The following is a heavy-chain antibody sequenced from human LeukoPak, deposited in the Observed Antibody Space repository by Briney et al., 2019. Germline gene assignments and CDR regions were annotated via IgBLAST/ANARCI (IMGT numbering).Heavy chain of an antibody. Sequence: GGSLRLSCSASGFTFSSYAMHWVRQAPGKGLEYVSAISSNGGSTYYADSVKGRFTISRDNSKNTLYLQMSSLRAEDAAVYYCVKGGAGPHDYWGQGTLVTVSS. CDR1: GFTFSSYA. CDR2: ISSNGGST. CDR3: VKGGAGPHDY. D-gene: IGHD4-17*01. V-gene: IGHV3-64D*06. J-gene: IGHJ4*02.